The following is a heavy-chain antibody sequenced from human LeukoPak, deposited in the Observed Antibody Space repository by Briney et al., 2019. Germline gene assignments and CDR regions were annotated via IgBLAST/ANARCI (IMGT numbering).Heavy chain of an antibody. Sequence: GGSLRLSCAASGFTFSYNAMSWVRQAPGKGLERVLGIVGSGGSTYYADAVKGRFTISRDNSKNTLYLQMNTLRAEDTAVYYCAKSWDAFDFWGQGTMVTVSS. D-gene: IGHD3-10*01. CDR3: AKSWDAFDF. J-gene: IGHJ3*01. CDR2: IVGSGGST. CDR1: GFTFSYNA. V-gene: IGHV3-23*01.